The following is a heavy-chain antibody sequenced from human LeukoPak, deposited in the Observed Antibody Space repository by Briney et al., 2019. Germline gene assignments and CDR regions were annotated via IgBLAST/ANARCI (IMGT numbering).Heavy chain of an antibody. D-gene: IGHD1-14*01. CDR2: INPSGGST. CDR1: GYTFTTYY. CDR3: VRNVGSGFDY. Sequence: ASVKVSCKASGYTFTTYYIHWVRQAPGQGREWMGFINPSGGSTSYAQKFWGRVTMTSDTSTSTVYMELSSLRSEDTAVYYCVRNVGSGFDYWGQGTLVTVSP. V-gene: IGHV1-46*03. J-gene: IGHJ4*02.